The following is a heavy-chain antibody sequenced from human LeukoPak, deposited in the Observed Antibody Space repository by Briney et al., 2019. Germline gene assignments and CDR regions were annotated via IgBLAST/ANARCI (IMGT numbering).Heavy chain of an antibody. CDR2: IYYSGST. J-gene: IGHJ4*02. CDR1: GGSVSSGSYY. V-gene: IGHV4-61*01. Sequence: PSETLSLTCTVSGGSVSSGSYYWSWIRQPPGKGLEWIGYIYYSGSTNYNPSLKSRVTISVDTSKNQFSLKLSSVTAADTAVYYCARLSDWNFDYWGQGTLVTVSS. CDR3: ARLSDWNFDY. D-gene: IGHD3/OR15-3a*01.